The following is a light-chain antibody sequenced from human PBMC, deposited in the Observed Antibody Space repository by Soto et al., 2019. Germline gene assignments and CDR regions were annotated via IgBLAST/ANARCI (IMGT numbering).Light chain of an antibody. CDR3: QKYDSAPWT. CDR2: AAS. CDR1: QGISNY. V-gene: IGKV1-27*01. J-gene: IGKJ1*01. Sequence: DIQMTQSPSSLSASVRDRVTITCRASQGISNYLAWYQQKPGKVPKLLIYAASTLQSGVSSRFGGSGSGTDFTLTISRLQPADVATYYCQKYDSAPWTFGQGTKVEIK.